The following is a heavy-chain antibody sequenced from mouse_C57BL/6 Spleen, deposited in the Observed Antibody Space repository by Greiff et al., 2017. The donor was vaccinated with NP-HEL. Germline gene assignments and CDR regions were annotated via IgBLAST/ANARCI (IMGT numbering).Heavy chain of an antibody. D-gene: IGHD4-1*01. J-gene: IGHJ3*01. CDR1: GYAFSSYW. Sequence: VQLQQSGAELVKPGASVKISCKASGYAFSSYWMNWVKQRPGKGLEWIGQIYPGDGDTNYNGKFKGKATLTADKSSSTAYMQLSSRTSEDSAVYFCARGELGRSFAYWGQGTLVTVSA. CDR2: IYPGDGDT. V-gene: IGHV1-80*01. CDR3: ARGELGRSFAY.